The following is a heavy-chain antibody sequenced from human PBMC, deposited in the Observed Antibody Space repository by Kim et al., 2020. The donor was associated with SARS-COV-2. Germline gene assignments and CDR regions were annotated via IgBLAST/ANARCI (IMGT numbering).Heavy chain of an antibody. J-gene: IGHJ4*02. V-gene: IGHV3-21*01. Sequence: GGSLRLSCAGSGITFSSFSLTWVRRAPGRGLEWVSSISRDVTYTYYADSVKGRFTISRDNAKKSLFLQMNSLRAEDTAVYYCAAGARGSLDRGSDYWGQETLVTVSS. D-gene: IGHD1-26*01. CDR3: AAGARGSLDRGSDY. CDR1: GITFSSFS. CDR2: ISRDVTYT.